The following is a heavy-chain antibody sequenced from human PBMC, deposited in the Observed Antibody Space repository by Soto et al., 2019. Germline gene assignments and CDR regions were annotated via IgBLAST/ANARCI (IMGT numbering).Heavy chain of an antibody. D-gene: IGHD3-10*01. V-gene: IGHV4-59*01. CDR2: IYYSGST. Sequence: SETLSLTCIVSGGSISSYYWSWIRQPPGKGLEWIGYIYYSGSTNYNPSLKSRVTISVDTSKNQFSLKLSSVTAADTAVYYCASRFMVRGVIKDYWGQGTLVTVSS. J-gene: IGHJ4*02. CDR3: ASRFMVRGVIKDY. CDR1: GGSISSYY.